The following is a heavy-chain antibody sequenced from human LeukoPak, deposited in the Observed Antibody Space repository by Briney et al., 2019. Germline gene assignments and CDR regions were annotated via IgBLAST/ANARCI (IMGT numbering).Heavy chain of an antibody. J-gene: IGHJ5*02. D-gene: IGHD6-6*01. CDR3: AHLFYGSSSYWFDP. V-gene: IGHV2-5*01. CDR1: GFSLSTSGVG. Sequence: SGPTLVKPTQTLTLTCTFSGFSLSTSGVGVGWIRQPPGKALGWLALIYWNDDKRYSPSLKSRLTITKDTSKNQVVLTMTNMDPVDTATYYCAHLFYGSSSYWFDPWGQGTLVTVSS. CDR2: IYWNDDK.